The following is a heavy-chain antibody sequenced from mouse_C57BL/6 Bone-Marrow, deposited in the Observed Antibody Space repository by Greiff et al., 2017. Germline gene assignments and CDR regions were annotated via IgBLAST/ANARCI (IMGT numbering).Heavy chain of an antibody. D-gene: IGHD1-1*01. V-gene: IGHV14-4*01. Sequence: EVQLQQSGAELVRPGASVKLSCTASGFNIKDDYMHWVKQRPEQGLEWIGWIDPENGDTAYASKFQGKATITADTSSNTAYLQLSSLTSEDTAVYYCTVHYYGSSYCAMDYWGQGTSVTVSS. J-gene: IGHJ4*01. CDR3: TVHYYGSSYCAMDY. CDR2: IDPENGDT. CDR1: GFNIKDDY.